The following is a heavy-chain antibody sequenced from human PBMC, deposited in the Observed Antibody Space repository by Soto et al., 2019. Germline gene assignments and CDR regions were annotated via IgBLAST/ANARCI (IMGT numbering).Heavy chain of an antibody. V-gene: IGHV4-39*01. Sequence: SETLSLTCTVSGGSISSSSYYWGWIRQPPGKGLEWIGSIYYSGSTYYNPSLKSRVTISVDTSKNQFSLKLSSVTAADTAVYYCARSRITMVRGATNWFDPWGQGTLVTVSS. CDR2: IYYSGST. CDR1: GGSISSSSYY. CDR3: ARSRITMVRGATNWFDP. D-gene: IGHD3-10*01. J-gene: IGHJ5*02.